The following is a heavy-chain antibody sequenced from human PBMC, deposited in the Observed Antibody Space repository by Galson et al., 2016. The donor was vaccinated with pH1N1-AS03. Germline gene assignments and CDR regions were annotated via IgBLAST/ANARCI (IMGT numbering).Heavy chain of an antibody. CDR1: GLRFSASW. V-gene: IGHV3-7*03. J-gene: IGHJ2*01. Sequence: SLRLSCADSGLRFSASWMSWVRQAPGKGLEWVANIRQDGSEKYYVDSVEGRFTISRDNAKNSLYLQRNSLRDEDRAVYYCARESPLIYYPDLWGRGTLVTVSS. D-gene: IGHD1-26*01. CDR2: IRQDGSEK. CDR3: ARESPLIYYPDL.